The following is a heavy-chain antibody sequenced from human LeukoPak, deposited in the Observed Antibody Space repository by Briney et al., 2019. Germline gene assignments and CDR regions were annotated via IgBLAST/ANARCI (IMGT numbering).Heavy chain of an antibody. Sequence: GGSLRLSCAASGFTFSNAWMSWVRQAPGKGLEWVGHIKSKTDGGTTDYAAPVKGRFTISRDDSKNTLYLQMNSLKTEDTAVYYCTRQQLVLGYWGQGTLVTVSS. CDR3: TRQQLVLGY. CDR2: IKSKTDGGTT. J-gene: IGHJ4*02. D-gene: IGHD6-13*01. CDR1: GFTFSNAW. V-gene: IGHV3-15*01.